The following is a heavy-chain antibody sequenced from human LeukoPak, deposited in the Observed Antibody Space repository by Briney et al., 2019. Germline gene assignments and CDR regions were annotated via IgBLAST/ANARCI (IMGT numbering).Heavy chain of an antibody. CDR2: IYTSGST. CDR3: ARTTMTPVSTFDY. Sequence: SETLSLTCAVYGGSFSGYYWSWIRQPAGKGLEWIGRIYTSGSTNYNPSLRSRVTISVDTSKNQFSLKLSSVTAADTAVYYCARTTMTPVSTFDYWGQGTLVTVSS. D-gene: IGHD4-17*01. V-gene: IGHV4-59*10. CDR1: GGSFSGYY. J-gene: IGHJ4*02.